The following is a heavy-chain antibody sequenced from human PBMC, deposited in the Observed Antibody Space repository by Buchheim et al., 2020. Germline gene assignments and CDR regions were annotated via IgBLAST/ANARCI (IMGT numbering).Heavy chain of an antibody. CDR1: GYTFTSYA. Sequence: QVQLVQSGAEVKKPGASVKVSCKASGYTFTSYAMHWVRQAPGQRLEWMGWINAGNGNTKYSQKFQGRVTITRDTSARPAYMELSSLRSEDTAVYYCASMEAVGDYGNDYWGQGTL. CDR3: ASMEAVGDYGNDY. D-gene: IGHD4-17*01. V-gene: IGHV1-3*01. CDR2: INAGNGNT. J-gene: IGHJ4*02.